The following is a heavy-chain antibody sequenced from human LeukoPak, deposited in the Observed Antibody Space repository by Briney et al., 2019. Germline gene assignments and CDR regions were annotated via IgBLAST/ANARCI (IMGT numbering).Heavy chain of an antibody. V-gene: IGHV4-34*01. CDR1: GGSFSGYY. Sequence: SETLSLTCAVYGGSFSGYYWSWIRQPPGKGLEWIGEINHSGSTNYNPSLKSRVTISVDTSKNQFSLKLSSVTAADTAVYYCERGAFGGYYYYYGMDVWGQGTTVTVSS. CDR3: ERGAFGGYYYYYGMDV. J-gene: IGHJ6*02. CDR2: INHSGST. D-gene: IGHD6-13*01.